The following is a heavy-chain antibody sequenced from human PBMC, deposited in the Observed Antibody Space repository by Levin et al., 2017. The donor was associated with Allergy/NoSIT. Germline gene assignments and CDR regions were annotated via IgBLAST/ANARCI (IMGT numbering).Heavy chain of an antibody. V-gene: IGHV4-4*07. CDR3: ARATRRYDSSGYYYYFDY. J-gene: IGHJ4*02. Sequence: SETLSLTCTVSGGSISSYYWSWIRQPAGKGLEWIGRIYTSGSTNYNPSLKSRVTMSVDTSKNQFSLKLSSVTAADTAVYYCARATRRYDSSGYYYYFDYWGQGTLVTVSS. CDR1: GGSISSYY. D-gene: IGHD3-22*01. CDR2: IYTSGST.